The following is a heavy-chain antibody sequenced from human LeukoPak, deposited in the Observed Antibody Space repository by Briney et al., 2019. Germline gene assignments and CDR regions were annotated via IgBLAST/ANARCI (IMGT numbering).Heavy chain of an antibody. J-gene: IGHJ5*02. D-gene: IGHD6-13*01. V-gene: IGHV3-53*05. CDR2: IYSGGST. CDR3: AKDAYSSSWYNWFDP. CDR1: GFTVSSNY. Sequence: PGGSLRLSCAASGFTVSSNYMSWVRQAPGKGLEWVSIIYSGGSTFYADSVKGRFTISRDNAKNSLYLQMNSLRAEDTALYYCAKDAYSSSWYNWFDPWGQGTLVTVSS.